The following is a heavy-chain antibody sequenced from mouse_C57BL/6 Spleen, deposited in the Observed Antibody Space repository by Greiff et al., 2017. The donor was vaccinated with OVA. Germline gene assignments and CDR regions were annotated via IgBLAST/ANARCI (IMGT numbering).Heavy chain of an antibody. CDR2: INPNNGGT. V-gene: IGHV1-22*01. CDR1: GYTFTDYN. Sequence: EVQLQQSGPELVKPGASVKMSCKASGYTFTDYNMHWVKQSHGKSLEWIGYINPNNGGTSYNQKVKGKATLTVNKSSSTAYMERRSLTSEDSAVYYCAREGVLRPFAYWGQGTLVTVSA. D-gene: IGHD2-4*01. CDR3: AREGVLRPFAY. J-gene: IGHJ3*01.